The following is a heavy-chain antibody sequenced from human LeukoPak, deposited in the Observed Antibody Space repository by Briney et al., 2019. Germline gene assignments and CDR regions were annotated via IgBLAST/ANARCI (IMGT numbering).Heavy chain of an antibody. V-gene: IGHV4-59*11. Sequence: SETLSLTCTVSGGSISSHYWSRIRQPPGKGLEWIGYIYYSGSTNYNPSLKSRVTISVDTSKNQFSLKLSSVTAADTAVYYCARALTYYDFWSGYYGPYYFDYWGQGTLVTVSS. CDR3: ARALTYYDFWSGYYGPYYFDY. D-gene: IGHD3-3*01. J-gene: IGHJ4*02. CDR1: GGSISSHY. CDR2: IYYSGST.